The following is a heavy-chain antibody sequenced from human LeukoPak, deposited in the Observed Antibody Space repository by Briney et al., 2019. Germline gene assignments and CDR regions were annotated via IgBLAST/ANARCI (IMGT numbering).Heavy chain of an antibody. CDR2: IYHSGST. V-gene: IGHV4-30-2*05. CDR1: GGSISSGGYY. Sequence: SQTLSLTCTVSGGSISSGGYYWSWIRQPPGKGLEWIGYIYHSGSTYYNPSLKSRVTISVDTSKNQFSLKLSSVTAADTAVYYCARGEQQLAMYYFDYWGQGTLVTVSS. CDR3: ARGEQQLAMYYFDY. J-gene: IGHJ4*02. D-gene: IGHD6-13*01.